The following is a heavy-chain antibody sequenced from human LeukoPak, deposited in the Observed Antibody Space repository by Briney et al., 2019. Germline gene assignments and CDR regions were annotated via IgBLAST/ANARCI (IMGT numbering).Heavy chain of an antibody. CDR3: AKRRHDYGDYYYMDV. CDR2: ITGTGGNT. V-gene: IGHV3-23*01. CDR1: GFTFNTYA. J-gene: IGHJ6*03. Sequence: GGSLRLSCAGSGFTFNTYAMSWVRQAPGKGLEWVSGITGTGGNTYYADSVKGRFTISRVNSKNTLYLQMNSLRADDTAVYYCAKRRHDYGDYYYMDVWGKGTTVTVSS. D-gene: IGHD4-17*01.